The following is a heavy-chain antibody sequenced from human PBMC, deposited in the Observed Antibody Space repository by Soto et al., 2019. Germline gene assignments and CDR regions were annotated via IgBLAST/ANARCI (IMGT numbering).Heavy chain of an antibody. CDR2: IGTQHDA. V-gene: IGHV3-13*01. CDR3: ARQASYWHGGGGWFDP. J-gene: IGHJ5*02. D-gene: IGHD2-8*02. CDR1: GFTFSTYD. Sequence: EVQLVESGGGLVQPGGSLRLSCAASGFTFSTYDMHWVRQAPGKGLEWVSAIGTQHDAYYPDSVKGRFTTSRENAKNSLYLQMNSLGAGDTGVYYCARQASYWHGGGGWFDPWGQGTLVTVSS.